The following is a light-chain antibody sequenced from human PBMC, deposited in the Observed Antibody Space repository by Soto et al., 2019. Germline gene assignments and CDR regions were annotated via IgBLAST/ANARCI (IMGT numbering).Light chain of an antibody. CDR1: QSVGSY. V-gene: IGKV3-11*01. CDR2: DTS. J-gene: IGKJ4*01. Sequence: EIVLTQSPATLSLSPGERATLSCMASQSVGSYLTWYQQKPGQAPRLLIYDTSNRATGIPARFSGSGFGTDFTLTISSLEPEDFAVYYCQQRTNWRLTFDGGTKVEIK. CDR3: QQRTNWRLT.